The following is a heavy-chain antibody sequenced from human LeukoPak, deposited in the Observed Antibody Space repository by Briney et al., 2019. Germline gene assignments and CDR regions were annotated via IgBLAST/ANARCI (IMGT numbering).Heavy chain of an antibody. J-gene: IGHJ4*02. CDR2: IIPILGIA. V-gene: IGHV1-69*04. D-gene: IGHD5-12*01. Sequence: SVKVSCKASGGTFSSYAISWVRPAPGQGLEWMGRIIPILGIANYAQKFQGRVTITADKSTSTAYMELSSLRSEDTAVYYCARAEGIVATIPLDYWGQGTLVTVSS. CDR1: GGTFSSYA. CDR3: ARAEGIVATIPLDY.